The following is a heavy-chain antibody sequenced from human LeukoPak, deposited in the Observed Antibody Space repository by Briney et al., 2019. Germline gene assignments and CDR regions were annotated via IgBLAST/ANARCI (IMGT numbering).Heavy chain of an antibody. V-gene: IGHV3-48*03. CDR1: GITFSSYE. CDR2: ISSSGGPI. CDR3: ARGFRDTAVFLDY. Sequence: PGGSLRLSCVASGITFSSYEMNWVRQAPGKGLEWISCISSSGGPIYYADSVKGRFTISRDNAKNSLYLQMSSLRAEDTAVYYCARGFRDTAVFLDYWGQGTLVTVSS. D-gene: IGHD5-18*01. J-gene: IGHJ4*02.